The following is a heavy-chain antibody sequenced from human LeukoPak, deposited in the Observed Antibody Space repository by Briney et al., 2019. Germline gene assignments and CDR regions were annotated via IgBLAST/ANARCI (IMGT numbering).Heavy chain of an antibody. Sequence: ASVKVSCKASGYTFTTYFIHWVRQAPGQGLEWMGIINPSGRTTSYAQNFQGRVTMTRDTSTSTVYMGLSSLRSEDTAVYYCARGESSTKFGYWGQGTLVTVSS. CDR3: ARGESSTKFGY. V-gene: IGHV1-46*01. CDR2: INPSGRTT. CDR1: GYTFTTYF. J-gene: IGHJ4*02. D-gene: IGHD6-13*01.